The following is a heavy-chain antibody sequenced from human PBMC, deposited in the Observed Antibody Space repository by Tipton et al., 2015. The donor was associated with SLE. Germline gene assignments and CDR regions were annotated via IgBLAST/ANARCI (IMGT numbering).Heavy chain of an antibody. V-gene: IGHV4-61*01. Sequence: TLSLTCAVSGYSISSGYYWGWIRQPPGKGLEWIGYIYYSGSTNYNPSLKSRVTISVDTSKNQFSLKLSSVTAADTAVYYCARANLQWLVQDYWGQGTLVTVSS. J-gene: IGHJ4*02. CDR1: GYSISSGYY. CDR2: IYYSGST. CDR3: ARANLQWLVQDY. D-gene: IGHD6-19*01.